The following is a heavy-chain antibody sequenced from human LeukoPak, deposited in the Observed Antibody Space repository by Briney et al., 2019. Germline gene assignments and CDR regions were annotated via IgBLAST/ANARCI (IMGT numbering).Heavy chain of an antibody. CDR3: ARANHYYDSSGYYYDAFDI. CDR1: GGSFSGYY. V-gene: IGHV4-4*08. Sequence: SETLSLTCAVYGGSFSGYYWSWIRQPPEKGLEWIGRIYTSGSTNYNPSLKSRVTISVDTSKNQFSLKLSSVTAADTAVYYCARANHYYDSSGYYYDAFDIWGQGTMVTVSS. D-gene: IGHD3-22*01. CDR2: IYTSGST. J-gene: IGHJ3*02.